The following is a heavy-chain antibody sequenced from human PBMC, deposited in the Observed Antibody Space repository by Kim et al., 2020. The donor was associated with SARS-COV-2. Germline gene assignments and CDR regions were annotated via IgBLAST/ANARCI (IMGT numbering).Heavy chain of an antibody. CDR3: ARAGSGGSFPT. Sequence: STASADAVKGRFTISRDNAKNTVSLQMNSLRADDTAVYYCARAGSGGSFPTWGQGTLATVSS. CDR2: ST. V-gene: IGHV3-74*01. J-gene: IGHJ5*02. D-gene: IGHD2-15*01.